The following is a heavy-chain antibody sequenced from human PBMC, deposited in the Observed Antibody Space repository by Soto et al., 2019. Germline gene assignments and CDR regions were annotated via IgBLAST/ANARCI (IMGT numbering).Heavy chain of an antibody. V-gene: IGHV1-3*01. CDR3: ASPSYGSGSYY. Sequence: QVQLVQSGAEVKKPGASVKVSCKASGYTFSSYLLHWVRQAPGQRLEWMGWINAGNGNTKYSQKFQGRVTLTRDTRDTSASTAYMELSSLRSEDTAVYYCASPSYGSGSYYGGQGTLVTVSS. J-gene: IGHJ4*02. CDR1: GYTFSSYL. D-gene: IGHD3-10*01. CDR2: INAGNGNT.